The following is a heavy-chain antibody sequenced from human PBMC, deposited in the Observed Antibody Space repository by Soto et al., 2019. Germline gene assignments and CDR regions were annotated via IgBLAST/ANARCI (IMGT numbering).Heavy chain of an antibody. D-gene: IGHD6-19*01. Sequence: GESLKISCAASGFTFSNAWMSWVRQAPGKGLEWVGRIKSKTDGGTTDYAAPVKGRFTISRDDSKNTLYLQMNSLKTEDTAVYYCTTGVIAVAYYYYYGMDVWGQGTTVTVSS. CDR1: GFTFSNAW. CDR3: TTGVIAVAYYYYYGMDV. CDR2: IKSKTDGGTT. J-gene: IGHJ6*02. V-gene: IGHV3-15*01.